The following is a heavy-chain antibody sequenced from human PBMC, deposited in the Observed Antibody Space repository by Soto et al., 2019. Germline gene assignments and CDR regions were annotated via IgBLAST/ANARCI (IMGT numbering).Heavy chain of an antibody. D-gene: IGHD1-26*01. CDR2: ISPRSGSA. V-gene: IGHV1-2*02. CDR3: ARGPYYCPAYGMDV. Sequence: ASVKVSCKASGYTFSDYYIHWVRQAPGQGLEWMGWISPRSGSANFAQRFQGRVSMTRDTSITTAYMELRRLKSDDTAVYYCARGPYYCPAYGMDVLGQGTTVTVSS. CDR1: GYTFSDYY. J-gene: IGHJ6*02.